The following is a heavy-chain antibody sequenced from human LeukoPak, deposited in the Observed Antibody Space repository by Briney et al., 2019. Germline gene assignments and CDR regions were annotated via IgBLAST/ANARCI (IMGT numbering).Heavy chain of an antibody. V-gene: IGHV3-21*01. CDR2: ISSSSSYI. D-gene: IGHD3-10*01. CDR1: GFTFSSYS. Sequence: GGSLRLSCAASGFTFSSYSMNWVRQAPGKGLEWVSSISSSSSYIYYADSVKGRFTISRDNAKNSLYVQMNSLRAEDTAVYYCARVLHEDYYGSGPFDYWGQGTLVTVSS. J-gene: IGHJ4*02. CDR3: ARVLHEDYYGSGPFDY.